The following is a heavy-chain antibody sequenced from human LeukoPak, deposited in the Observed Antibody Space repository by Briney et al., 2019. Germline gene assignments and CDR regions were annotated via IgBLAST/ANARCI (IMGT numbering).Heavy chain of an antibody. CDR2: IYYSGST. V-gene: IGHV4-59*01. Sequence: PSETLPLTCTVSGGSISSYYWSWIRQPPGKGLEWIGYIYYSGSTNYNPSLKSRVTISVDTSKNQFSLKLSSVTAADTAVYYCARVRSGSYHYWGQGTLVTVSS. CDR1: GGSISSYY. D-gene: IGHD1-26*01. J-gene: IGHJ4*02. CDR3: ARVRSGSYHY.